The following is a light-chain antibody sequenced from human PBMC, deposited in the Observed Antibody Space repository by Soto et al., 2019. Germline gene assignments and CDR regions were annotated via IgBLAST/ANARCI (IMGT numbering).Light chain of an antibody. CDR2: AAS. CDR3: QKYYSARWT. Sequence: DIQMTQSPSSLSASVGDRVTITCRASQGISNYLAWYQQKPGQVPRLLIYAASTLRSGVPSRFSGSGSGTDFTLTISSLQPEDVATYYCQKYYSARWTFGQGTRVDIK. J-gene: IGKJ1*01. CDR1: QGISNY. V-gene: IGKV1-27*01.